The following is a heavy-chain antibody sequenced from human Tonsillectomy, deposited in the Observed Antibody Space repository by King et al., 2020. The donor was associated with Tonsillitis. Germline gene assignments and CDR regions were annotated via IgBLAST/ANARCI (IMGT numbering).Heavy chain of an antibody. D-gene: IGHD2-15*01. CDR2: IKKDGSEK. CDR3: ARDMWPEVIVVVVAATDYFDY. Sequence: VQLVESGGGLVQPGGSLRLSCAASGFTFSSYWMSWVRQAPGKGLEWVANIKKDGSEKYYVDSVKGRFTNSRDNAKNSLYLQSNSLRGEDTAEYDCARDMWPEVIVVVVAATDYFDYWGQGTLVTVSS. CDR1: GFTFSSYW. J-gene: IGHJ4*02. V-gene: IGHV3-7*03.